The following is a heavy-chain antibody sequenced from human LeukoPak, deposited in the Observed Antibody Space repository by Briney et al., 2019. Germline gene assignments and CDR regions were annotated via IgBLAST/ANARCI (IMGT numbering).Heavy chain of an antibody. CDR3: ARGGGYYPIDY. CDR1: GFTFSSYA. CDR2: LYSDGRT. V-gene: IGHV3-23*01. D-gene: IGHD2-15*01. Sequence: GGSLRLSCAASGFTFSSYAITWVRQAPGKGLEWVSVLYSDGRTYYADSVKGRFTISRDTSKNTLYLQVNSLRAEDTAVYYCARGGGYYPIDYWGQGTLVTVSS. J-gene: IGHJ4*02.